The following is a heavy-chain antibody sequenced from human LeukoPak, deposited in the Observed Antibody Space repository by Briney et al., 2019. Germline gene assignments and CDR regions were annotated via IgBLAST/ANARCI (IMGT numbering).Heavy chain of an antibody. Sequence: PGGSLRLSCAASGFTFNKYRMTWVRQAPGKGLEWVANINQDGSETYYVDSVGGRFTISRDNAKSSLFLQMNDLRLEDSAVYFCARSQSTMATWSMDFWGRGTRVTVSS. V-gene: IGHV3-7*01. CDR3: ARSQSTMATWSMDF. D-gene: IGHD1-14*01. CDR2: INQDGSET. J-gene: IGHJ4*02. CDR1: GFTFNKYR.